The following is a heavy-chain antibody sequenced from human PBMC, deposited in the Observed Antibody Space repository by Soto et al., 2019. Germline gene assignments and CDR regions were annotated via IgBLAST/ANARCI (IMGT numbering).Heavy chain of an antibody. V-gene: IGHV3-7*01. CDR3: VGALTYEVPYYYYGMDV. CDR2: IKQGGNEK. J-gene: IGHJ6*02. D-gene: IGHD3-16*01. Sequence: WGSLRLSCAASGFSFITYLIILFRHSPFKWLEWVANIKQGGNEKFYVDSVKGRFTISRDNDKKSLYLQMDSLRVEDTAVYYCVGALTYEVPYYYYGMDVWGQGTTVTVSS. CDR1: GFSFITYL.